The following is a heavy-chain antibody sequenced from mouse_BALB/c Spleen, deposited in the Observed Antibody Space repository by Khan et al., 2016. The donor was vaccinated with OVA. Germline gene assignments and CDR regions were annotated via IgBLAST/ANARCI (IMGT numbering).Heavy chain of an antibody. Sequence: QVQLQQSGAELVKAGASVKMSCKASGYTFTSYWMHWVKQRLGQGLEWFAETNPTNGRTYYNEKFKSKATLTVDKSSSTAYMLLGGTTFEDSAVYYWARIKKIVATYFDYWGQGTTRTVSS. CDR3: ARIKKIVATYFDY. J-gene: IGHJ2*01. D-gene: IGHD1-1*01. V-gene: IGHV1S81*02. CDR2: TNPTNGRT. CDR1: GYTFTSYW.